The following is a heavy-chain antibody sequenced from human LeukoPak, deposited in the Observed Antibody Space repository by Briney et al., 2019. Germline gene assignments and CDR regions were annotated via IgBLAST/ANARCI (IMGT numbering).Heavy chain of an antibody. CDR1: GFTFSGSA. CDR3: TRHAIIAAAGRLYYYGMDV. Sequence: GGSLRLSYAASGFTFSGSAMHWVRQASGKGLEWVGRIRSKANSYATAYAASVKGRFTISRDDSKNTAYLQMNSLKTEDTAVYYCTRHAIIAAAGRLYYYGMDVWGKGTTVTVSS. CDR2: IRSKANSYAT. D-gene: IGHD6-13*01. J-gene: IGHJ6*04. V-gene: IGHV3-73*01.